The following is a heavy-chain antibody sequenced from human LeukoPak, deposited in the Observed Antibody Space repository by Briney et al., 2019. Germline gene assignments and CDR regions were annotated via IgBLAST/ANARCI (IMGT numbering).Heavy chain of an antibody. CDR1: GYTFTSYG. Sequence: AASVKVSCKASGYTFTSYGISWVRQAPGQGLEWMGWISAYNGNTNYAQKLQGRVTMTTDTSTSTAYMELRSLRSDDTAVYYCARGGLLWFEELPIGRPFDYWGQGTLVTVSS. D-gene: IGHD3-10*01. V-gene: IGHV1-18*01. J-gene: IGHJ4*02. CDR2: ISAYNGNT. CDR3: ARGGLLWFEELPIGRPFDY.